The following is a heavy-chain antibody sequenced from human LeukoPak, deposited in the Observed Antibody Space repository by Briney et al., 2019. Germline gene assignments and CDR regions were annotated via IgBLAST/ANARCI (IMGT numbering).Heavy chain of an antibody. CDR1: AFTFSSYS. Sequence: GGSLRLSCAASAFTFSSYSMNWVRQAPGKGLEWVSYISSSSSTIYYADSVKGRFTISRDNAKNSLYLQMNSLRAEDTAVYYCAREGYHIPAGFNYYYYYMDVWGKGTTVTVSS. D-gene: IGHD6-13*01. V-gene: IGHV3-48*01. CDR3: AREGYHIPAGFNYYYYYMDV. J-gene: IGHJ6*03. CDR2: ISSSSSTI.